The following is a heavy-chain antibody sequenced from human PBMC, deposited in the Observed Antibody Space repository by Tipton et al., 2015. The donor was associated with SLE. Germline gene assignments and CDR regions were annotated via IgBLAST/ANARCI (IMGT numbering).Heavy chain of an antibody. CDR2: IYYSGST. Sequence: TLSLTCTVSGGSISSSSYYWGWIRQPPGKGLEWIGSIYYSGSTYYNPSLKSRVTISVDTSKNQFSLKLSSVTAADTAVYYCARERSSWLDAFDIWGQGTMVTVSS. CDR1: GGSISSSSYY. CDR3: ARERSSWLDAFDI. J-gene: IGHJ3*02. D-gene: IGHD6-13*01. V-gene: IGHV4-39*02.